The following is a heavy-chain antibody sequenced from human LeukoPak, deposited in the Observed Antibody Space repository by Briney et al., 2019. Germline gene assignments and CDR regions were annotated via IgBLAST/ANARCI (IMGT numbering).Heavy chain of an antibody. CDR1: GFTFSVYS. Sequence: GGSLRLSCAASGFTFSVYSMNWVRHAPGKGLEWISYMTSDSRTIYYADSVRGRFTISRDNAKQSLYLDLNSLRVDDTAVYYCARGFSSGWYNYWGQGTLVTVSS. V-gene: IGHV3-48*01. CDR3: ARGFSSGWYNY. D-gene: IGHD6-19*01. J-gene: IGHJ4*02. CDR2: MTSDSRTI.